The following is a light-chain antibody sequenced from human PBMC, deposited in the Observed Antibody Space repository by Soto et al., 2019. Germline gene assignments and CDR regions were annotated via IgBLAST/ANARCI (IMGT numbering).Light chain of an antibody. J-gene: IGLJ1*01. CDR1: ITNIGDNY. V-gene: IGLV1-51*01. CDR3: GTWDDSLVRYV. CDR2: DND. Sequence: QSVVTEPASVSAAPGPRVIISCSGSITNIGDNYVSWYQHLPGTAPKLVVYDNDRRPSELPGRFSGSKSGTSATLVITGLQTGDEADYYCGTWDDSLVRYVYWAGTKVTVL.